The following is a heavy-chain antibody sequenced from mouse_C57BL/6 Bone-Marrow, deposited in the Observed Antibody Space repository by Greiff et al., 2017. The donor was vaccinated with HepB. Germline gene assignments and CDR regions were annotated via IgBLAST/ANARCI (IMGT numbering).Heavy chain of an antibody. CDR1: GFTFSDYG. CDR3: ARRSHYYGSSYWYFDV. D-gene: IGHD1-1*01. CDR2: ISSGSSTI. Sequence: EVKVVESGGGLVKPGGSLKLSCAASGFTFSDYGMHWVRQAPEKGLEWVAYISSGSSTIYYADTVKGRFTISRDNAKNTLFLQMTSLRSEDTAMYYCARRSHYYGSSYWYFDVWGTGTTVTVSS. J-gene: IGHJ1*03. V-gene: IGHV5-17*01.